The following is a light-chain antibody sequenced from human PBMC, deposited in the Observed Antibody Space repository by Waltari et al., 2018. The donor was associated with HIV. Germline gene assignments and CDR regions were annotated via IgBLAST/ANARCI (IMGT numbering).Light chain of an antibody. CDR2: DVR. CDR1: SSDVGAYNR. CDR3: CSFAGSYIV. V-gene: IGLV2-11*01. Sequence: QSALTQPRSVSGSPGQSVTISCTGTSSDVGAYNRVSWYQQHPGKAPKVVIYDVRERPGAVPDRFSGSKSANTASLTISGLQADDEADYHCCSFAGSYIVFGTGTKVTVL. J-gene: IGLJ1*01.